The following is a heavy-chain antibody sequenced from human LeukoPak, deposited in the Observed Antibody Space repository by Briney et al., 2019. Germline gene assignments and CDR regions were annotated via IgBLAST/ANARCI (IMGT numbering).Heavy chain of an antibody. CDR2: MNPNSGNT. CDR3: AREASVYDSSGYYDAFDI. J-gene: IGHJ3*02. Sequence: GASVKVSCKASGYTFTTYDINWVRQATGQGLEWRGWMNPNSGNTGYAQKFQGRVTMTRNTSISTAYMELSSLRSEDTAVYYCAREASVYDSSGYYDAFDIWGQGTMVTVSS. CDR1: GYTFTTYD. V-gene: IGHV1-8*01. D-gene: IGHD3-22*01.